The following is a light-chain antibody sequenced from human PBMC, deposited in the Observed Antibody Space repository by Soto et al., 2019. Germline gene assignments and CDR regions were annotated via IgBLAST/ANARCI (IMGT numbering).Light chain of an antibody. J-gene: IGKJ1*01. CDR2: GAS. V-gene: IGKV3D-7*01. CDR3: QQDYNLKWT. CDR1: QSVSSSY. Sequence: EIVMTQSPATLFLSPGERATLSCRASQSVSSSYLSWYQQKPGQAPRLLIYGASTRATGIPARFSGSGSGTDFTLTISSLQPEDFAVYYCQQDYNLKWTFGQGTKVEIK.